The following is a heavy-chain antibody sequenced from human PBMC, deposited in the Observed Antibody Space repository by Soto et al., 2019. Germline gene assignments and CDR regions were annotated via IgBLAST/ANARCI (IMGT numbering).Heavy chain of an antibody. J-gene: IGHJ6*02. CDR2: ISGSGGST. V-gene: IGHV3-23*01. D-gene: IGHD3-16*01. Sequence: GGSLRLSCAASGFTFSSYAMSWVRQAPGKGLEWVSAISGSGGSTYYADSVKGRFTISRDNSKNTLYLQMNSLRAEDTAVYYCAKPIGARYYYYGMDVWGQGTTVTVSS. CDR3: AKPIGARYYYYGMDV. CDR1: GFTFSSYA.